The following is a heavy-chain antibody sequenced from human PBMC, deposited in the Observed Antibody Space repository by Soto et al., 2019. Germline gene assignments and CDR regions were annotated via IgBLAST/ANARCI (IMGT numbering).Heavy chain of an antibody. D-gene: IGHD6-13*01. Sequence: GGSLRLSCVAAGFTFTSYARSWVRQAPGKGLEWVSGLNGIGDSTYYADSAKGRFTISRDNSKNTLSLQMNSLRAEDTAVYYCGKLRSFNVAAGFDSWGQGTLVTVSS. J-gene: IGHJ4*02. V-gene: IGHV3-23*01. CDR1: GFTFTSYA. CDR2: LNGIGDST. CDR3: GKLRSFNVAAGFDS.